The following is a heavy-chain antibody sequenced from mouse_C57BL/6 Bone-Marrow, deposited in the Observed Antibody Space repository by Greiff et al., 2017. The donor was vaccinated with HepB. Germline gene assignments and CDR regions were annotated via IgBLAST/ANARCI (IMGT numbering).Heavy chain of an antibody. V-gene: IGHV1-53*01. Sequence: QVQLQQPGTELVKPGASVKLSCKASGYTFTSYWMHWVKQRPGQGLEWIGNINPSNGGTNYNEKFKSKATLTVDKSSSTAYMQLSSLTSEDSAVYYCARSPAQEGTLYYFDYWGQGTTLTVSS. CDR2: INPSNGGT. CDR3: ARSPAQEGTLYYFDY. D-gene: IGHD3-2*02. CDR1: GYTFTSYW. J-gene: IGHJ2*01.